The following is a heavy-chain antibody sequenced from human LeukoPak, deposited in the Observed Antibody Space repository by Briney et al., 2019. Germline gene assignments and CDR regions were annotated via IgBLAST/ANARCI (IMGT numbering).Heavy chain of an antibody. D-gene: IGHD3-16*01. CDR3: ADWGNPYCYYGMDV. CDR2: ISSSSSYI. Sequence: GGPLRLSCAPSGFTFSSYSMNWVRQAPGKGLEWVSSISSSSSYIYYADSVKGRFTISRETAKNSLYLQMSSLRAEDTAVYYYADWGNPYCYYGMDVWGQGTTVTVSS. J-gene: IGHJ6*02. V-gene: IGHV3-21*01. CDR1: GFTFSSYS.